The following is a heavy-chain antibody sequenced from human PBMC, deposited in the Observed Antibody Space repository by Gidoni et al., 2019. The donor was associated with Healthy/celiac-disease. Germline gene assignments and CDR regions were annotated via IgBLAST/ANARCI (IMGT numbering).Heavy chain of an antibody. CDR3: ARTETTHYYYYYMDV. V-gene: IGHV5-10-1*03. CDR2: IDPSDSYT. Sequence: EVQLVQSGAEVKKPGESLRISCKGSVYSFTSYWISWVRQMPGKGLEWMGRIDPSDSYTNYSPSFQGHVTISADKSISTAYLQWSSLKASDTAMYYCARTETTHYYYYYMDVWGKGTTVTVSS. D-gene: IGHD4-17*01. CDR1: VYSFTSYW. J-gene: IGHJ6*03.